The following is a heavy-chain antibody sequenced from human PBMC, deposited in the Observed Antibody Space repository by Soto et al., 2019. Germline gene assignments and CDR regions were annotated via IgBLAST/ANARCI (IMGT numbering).Heavy chain of an antibody. CDR1: GFTFSSYE. V-gene: IGHV3-48*03. J-gene: IGHJ6*02. D-gene: IGHD2-15*01. CDR2: ISSSGSTI. Sequence: PGGSLRLSCAASGFTFSSYEMNWVRQAPGKGLEWVSYISSSGSTIYYADSVKGRFTISRDNAKNSLYLQMNSLRAEDTAVYYCARKPRLVGGMDVWGQGTTVTVSS. CDR3: ARKPRLVGGMDV.